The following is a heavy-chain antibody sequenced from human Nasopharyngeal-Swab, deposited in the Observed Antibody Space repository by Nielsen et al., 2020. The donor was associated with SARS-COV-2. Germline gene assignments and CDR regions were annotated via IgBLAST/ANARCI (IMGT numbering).Heavy chain of an antibody. CDR1: GYSFTSYW. CDR3: ASALQWELLSFDY. CDR2: IDPSDSYT. V-gene: IGHV5-10-1*04. D-gene: IGHD1-26*01. J-gene: IGHJ4*02. Sequence: GESLKISCKGSGYSFTSYWISWVRQMPGKGLEWMGRIDPSDSYTNYSPSFQGQVTISADKSISTAYLQWSSLKASDTAMYYCASALQWELLSFDYWGQGTLVTVSS.